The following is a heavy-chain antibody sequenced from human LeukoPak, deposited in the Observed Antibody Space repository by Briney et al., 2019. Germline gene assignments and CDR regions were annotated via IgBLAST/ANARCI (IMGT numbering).Heavy chain of an antibody. CDR3: ARESITARRGAFDI. V-gene: IGHV4-59*12. D-gene: IGHD6-6*01. CDR2: IYYSGST. J-gene: IGHJ3*02. Sequence: SETLSLTCTVSGGSISGSHWNWIRQPPGKGLEWIGYIYYSGSTNHNPSLKSRVTISVDMSKNQFSLKLSSVTAADTAVYYCARESITARRGAFDIWGQGTMVTVSS. CDR1: GGSISGSH.